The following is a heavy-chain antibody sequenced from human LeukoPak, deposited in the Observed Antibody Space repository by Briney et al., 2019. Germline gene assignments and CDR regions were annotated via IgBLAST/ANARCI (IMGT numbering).Heavy chain of an antibody. J-gene: IGHJ4*02. V-gene: IGHV3-30-3*01. CDR3: ARKYCSGGSCYVDY. Sequence: PGRSLRLSCAASGFSFSSFAMHWVRQAPGKGLEWVAVISHHGSNKYSADFVKGRFTVSRDNSKDTLYLQMDSLRAEDTAVYYCARKYCSGGSCYVDYWGQGTLVIVSS. CDR2: ISHHGSNK. CDR1: GFSFSSFA. D-gene: IGHD2-15*01.